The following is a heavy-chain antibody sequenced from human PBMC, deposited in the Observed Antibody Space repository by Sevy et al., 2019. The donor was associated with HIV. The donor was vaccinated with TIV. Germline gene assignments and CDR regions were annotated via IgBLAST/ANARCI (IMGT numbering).Heavy chain of an antibody. Sequence: GGSLRLSCAASGFTFSSYSMNWVRQAPGKGLEWVSSISSSSSYIYYADSVKGRFTISRDNAKNSPYLQMNSLRAEDTAVYYCARDRYYYDSSGRYDAFDIWGQGTMVTVSS. J-gene: IGHJ3*02. CDR2: ISSSSSYI. CDR3: ARDRYYYDSSGRYDAFDI. V-gene: IGHV3-21*01. CDR1: GFTFSSYS. D-gene: IGHD3-22*01.